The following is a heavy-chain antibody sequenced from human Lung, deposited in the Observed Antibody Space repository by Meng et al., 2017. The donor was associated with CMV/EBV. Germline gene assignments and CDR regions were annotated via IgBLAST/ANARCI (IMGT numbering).Heavy chain of an antibody. CDR1: GGTCSGYA. CDR2: IIPFFGAA. J-gene: IGHJ4*02. V-gene: IGHV1-69*05. CDR3: ASSYYYDSSGYVYFDY. Sequence: SGGTCSGYAISWVRQAPGQGLEGMGGIIPFFGAANYAQKFQGRVTITTDEFTTTAYMELSSLRSEDTAVYYCASSYYYDSSGYVYFDYWGQGTLVTVSS. D-gene: IGHD3-22*01.